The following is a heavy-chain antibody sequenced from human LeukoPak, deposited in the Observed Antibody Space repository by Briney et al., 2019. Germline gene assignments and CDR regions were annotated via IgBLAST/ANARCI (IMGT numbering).Heavy chain of an antibody. J-gene: IGHJ5*02. CDR1: GLMFSNYW. Sequence: PGGSLRLSCAASGLMFSNYWMSWVRQAPGKGLEWVANIKQDGREEYYVDSLKGRFTISRDNAKNSLYLQMNRLRAEDTAVYYCATISQRSLDPWGQGTLVTVSS. V-gene: IGHV3-7*05. CDR2: IKQDGREE. CDR3: ATISQRSLDP.